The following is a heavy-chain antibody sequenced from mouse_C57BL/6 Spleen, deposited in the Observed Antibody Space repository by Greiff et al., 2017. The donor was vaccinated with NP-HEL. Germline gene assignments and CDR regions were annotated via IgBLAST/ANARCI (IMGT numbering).Heavy chain of an antibody. CDR3: ATAPYYGKASWFAY. D-gene: IGHD2-1*01. J-gene: IGHJ3*01. Sequence: EVQLVESGGGLVKPGGSLKLSCAASGFTFSSYAMSWVRQTPEKRLEWVATISDGGSYTYYPANVKGRFPISRDNAKNNLYLQMSHLTSEDTAMYYCATAPYYGKASWFAYWGQGTLVTVSA. CDR2: ISDGGSYT. V-gene: IGHV5-4*01. CDR1: GFTFSSYA.